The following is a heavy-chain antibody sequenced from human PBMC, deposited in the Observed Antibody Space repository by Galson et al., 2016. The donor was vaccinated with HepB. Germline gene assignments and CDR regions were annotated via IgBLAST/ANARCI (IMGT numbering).Heavy chain of an antibody. D-gene: IGHD1-26*01. CDR2: INQDGSET. CDR3: ARGWRTYCRYFEH. J-gene: IGHJ1*01. Sequence: SLRLSCAVSGLTFSDYWMSWVRQAPGKGLEWVANINQDGSETYYLDSVKGRFTISRDNAKNSLYLQMNSLRGEDTAVYYCARGWRTYCRYFEHWGQGALVSVSS. CDR1: GLTFSDYW. V-gene: IGHV3-7*01.